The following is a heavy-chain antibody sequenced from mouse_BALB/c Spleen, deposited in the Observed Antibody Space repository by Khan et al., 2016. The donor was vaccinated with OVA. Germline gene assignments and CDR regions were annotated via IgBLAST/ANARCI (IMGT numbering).Heavy chain of an antibody. Sequence: EVQLQESGPGLVKPSQSLSLTCTVTGYSITSDYAWNWIRQFPGNKLEWMGFITYSGNTNYNPSLKSRFPITRDTSKNQFFLQLNSVTTEDTATYYCARVYGGDFDYWGQGTTLTVSS. CDR3: ARVYGGDFDY. V-gene: IGHV3-2*02. J-gene: IGHJ2*01. D-gene: IGHD1-1*01. CDR1: GYSITSDYA. CDR2: ITYSGNT.